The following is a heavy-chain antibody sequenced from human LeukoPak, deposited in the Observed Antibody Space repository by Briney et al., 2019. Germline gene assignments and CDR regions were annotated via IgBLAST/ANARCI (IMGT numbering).Heavy chain of an antibody. CDR2: ISSSSSYI. Sequence: GGSLRLSCAASGFTFSSYGMHWVRQAPGKGLEWVSSISSSSSYIYYADSVKGRFTISRDNAKNSLYLQMDSLRAEDTAVYYCAILADYDAFDIWGQGTMVTVSS. V-gene: IGHV3-21*01. J-gene: IGHJ3*02. D-gene: IGHD2-15*01. CDR3: AILADYDAFDI. CDR1: GFTFSSYG.